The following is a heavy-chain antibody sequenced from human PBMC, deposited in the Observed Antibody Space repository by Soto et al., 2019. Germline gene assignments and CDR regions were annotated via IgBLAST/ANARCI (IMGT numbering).Heavy chain of an antibody. CDR1: GYTFTSYG. V-gene: IGHV1-18*01. CDR2: ISAYNGNT. D-gene: IGHD3-3*01. CDR3: ARDADGGFLEWLLPSDY. Sequence: ASVKVSCKASGYTFTSYGISWVRQAPGQGLEWMGWISAYNGNTNYAQKLQGRVTMTTDTSTSTAYMELRSLRSDDTAVYYCARDADGGFLEWLLPSDYWGQGTLVTVS. J-gene: IGHJ4*02.